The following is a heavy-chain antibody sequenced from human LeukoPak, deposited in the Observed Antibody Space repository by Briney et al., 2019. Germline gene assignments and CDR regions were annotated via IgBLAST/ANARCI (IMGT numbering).Heavy chain of an antibody. CDR1: GFTFSSYS. Sequence: GGSLRLSCAASGFTFSSYSMNWVRQAPGKGLEWVAFIRYDGSNKYYADSVKGRFTISRDNSKNTLYLQMNSLRAEDTAVYYCAKDRSSPRGYFDYWGQGTLVTVSS. CDR2: IRYDGSNK. V-gene: IGHV3-30*02. J-gene: IGHJ4*02. CDR3: AKDRSSPRGYFDY. D-gene: IGHD6-6*01.